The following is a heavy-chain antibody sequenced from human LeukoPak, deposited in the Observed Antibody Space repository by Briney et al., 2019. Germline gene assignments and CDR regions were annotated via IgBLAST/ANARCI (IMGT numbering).Heavy chain of an antibody. J-gene: IGHJ5*02. Sequence: SETLSLTCTVSGGSISSYYWSWIRQPPGKGLEWIGYIYYSGSTNYNPSLKSRVTISVDTSKSQFSLRLSSVTAADTAVYYCARHRSGSSWFAPWGQGTLVTVS. CDR2: IYYSGST. CDR3: ARHRSGSSWFAP. CDR1: GGSISSYY. D-gene: IGHD6-19*01. V-gene: IGHV4-59*08.